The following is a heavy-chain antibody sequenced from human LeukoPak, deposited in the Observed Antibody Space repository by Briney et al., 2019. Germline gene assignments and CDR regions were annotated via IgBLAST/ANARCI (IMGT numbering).Heavy chain of an antibody. D-gene: IGHD1/OR15-1a*01. CDR3: ARVPYITGTRGYYYYYYMDV. CDR1: GFTFSSYE. V-gene: IGHV3-48*03. J-gene: IGHJ6*03. Sequence: GGSLRLSCAASGFTFSSYEMNWVRQAPGKGLEWVSHISSSGSTIYYADSVKGRFTISRDNAKNSLYLQMNSLRAEDTAVYYCARVPYITGTRGYYYYYYMDVWGKGTTVTVSS. CDR2: ISSSGSTI.